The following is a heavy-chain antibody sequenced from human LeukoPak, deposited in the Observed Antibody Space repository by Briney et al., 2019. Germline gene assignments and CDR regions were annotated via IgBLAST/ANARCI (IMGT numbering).Heavy chain of an antibody. CDR1: GGSISTYY. CDR3: ARPTRPFYYYSMDV. CDR2: IYYTGSA. Sequence: SETLSLTCSVSGGSISTYYWSWVRQPPGKGLEWLGFIYYTGSAKYNPSLTSRISISVDTSKNQLYLKVNSVTAADTAVYYCARPTRPFYYYSMDVWGQGTTVTVPS. J-gene: IGHJ6*02. V-gene: IGHV4-59*01.